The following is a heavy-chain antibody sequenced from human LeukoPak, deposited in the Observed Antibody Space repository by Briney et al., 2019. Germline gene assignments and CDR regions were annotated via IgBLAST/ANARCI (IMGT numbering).Heavy chain of an antibody. CDR3: ARVVGYCSSTSCFHHYYYYYMDV. CDR1: GGTFSSYA. V-gene: IGHV1-69*13. D-gene: IGHD2-2*01. Sequence: SVKVSCKASGGTFSSYAISWVRQAPGQGLEWMGGIIPIFGTANYAQKFQGRVTITADESTSTAYMELSSLRSEDTAVYYCARVVGYCSSTSCFHHYYYYYMDVWGKGTTVTVSS. J-gene: IGHJ6*03. CDR2: IIPIFGTA.